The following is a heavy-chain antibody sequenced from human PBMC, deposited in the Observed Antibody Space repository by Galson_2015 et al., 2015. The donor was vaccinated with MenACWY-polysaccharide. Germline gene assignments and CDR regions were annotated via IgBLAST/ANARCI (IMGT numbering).Heavy chain of an antibody. D-gene: IGHD3-10*01. V-gene: IGHV4-30-4*01. Sequence: LSLTCTVSGGSIRSGDYHWSWIRQPPGKGLEWIGYIHYSGNTNYNPSLKSRLTISVDTSKNQFSLELSPVTAADTAVYYCARVRGNYNNCFDPWGQGTLVTVSS. J-gene: IGHJ5*02. CDR2: IHYSGNT. CDR1: GGSIRSGDYH. CDR3: ARVRGNYNNCFDP.